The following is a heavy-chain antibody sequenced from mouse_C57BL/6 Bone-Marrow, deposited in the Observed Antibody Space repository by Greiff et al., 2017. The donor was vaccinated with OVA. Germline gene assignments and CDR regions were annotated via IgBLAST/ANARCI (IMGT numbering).Heavy chain of an antibody. Sequence: QVQLQQSGPGLVAPSQSLSITCTVSGFSLTSYGVHWVRQPPGKGLEWLVVIWSDGSTTYNSALKSRLSISKDNSKSQVFLKMNSLQTDDTAMYXFAITTIVTTSYYAMDYWGQGTSVTVSS. CDR1: GFSLTSYG. J-gene: IGHJ4*01. CDR2: IWSDGST. CDR3: AITTIVTTSYYAMDY. D-gene: IGHD2-5*01. V-gene: IGHV2-6*03.